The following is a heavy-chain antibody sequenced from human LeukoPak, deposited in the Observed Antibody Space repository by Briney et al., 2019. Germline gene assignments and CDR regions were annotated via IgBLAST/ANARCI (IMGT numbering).Heavy chain of an antibody. D-gene: IGHD3-3*01. CDR1: GFTFSTST. CDR3: ARGGYDFWSGYYRIGPYYFDY. V-gene: IGHV3-21*01. J-gene: IGHJ4*02. Sequence: PGGSLRLSCAASGFTFSTSTMNWVRQAPGKGLEWVSSISSSNDYIYYADSVKGRFTISRDNAKNSLYLQMNSLRAEDTAVYYCARGGYDFWSGYYRIGPYYFDYWGQGTLVTVSS. CDR2: ISSSNDYI.